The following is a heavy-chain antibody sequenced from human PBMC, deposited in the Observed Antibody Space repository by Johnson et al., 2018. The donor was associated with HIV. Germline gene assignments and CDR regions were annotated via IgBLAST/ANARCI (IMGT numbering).Heavy chain of an antibody. CDR3: ARALRVVVVAATFDAFDI. CDR2: IYSGGNT. Sequence: VQLVESGGGLVQPGGSLRLSCAASGFTFSSNYMSWVRQAPGKGLEWVSIIYSGGNTYYADSVKGRFTISRDNAKNSLYLQMNSLRAEDTALYYCARALRVVVVAATFDAFDIWGQGTMVTVSS. D-gene: IGHD2-15*01. J-gene: IGHJ3*02. CDR1: GFTFSSNY. V-gene: IGHV3-66*01.